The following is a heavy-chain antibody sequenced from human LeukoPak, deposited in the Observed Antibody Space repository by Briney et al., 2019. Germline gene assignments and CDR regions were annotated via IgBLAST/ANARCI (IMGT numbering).Heavy chain of an antibody. CDR2: IYYSGST. V-gene: IGHV4-59*01. CDR3: ARAGYDILTGYYSGWFDP. CDR1: GGSISSYY. D-gene: IGHD3-9*01. Sequence: SETLSLTCTVSGGSISSYYWSWIRQPPGKGLEWIGYIYYSGSTNYNPSLKGRVTISVDTSKNQFSLKLSSVTAADTAVYYCARAGYDILTGYYSGWFDPWGQGTLVTVSS. J-gene: IGHJ5*02.